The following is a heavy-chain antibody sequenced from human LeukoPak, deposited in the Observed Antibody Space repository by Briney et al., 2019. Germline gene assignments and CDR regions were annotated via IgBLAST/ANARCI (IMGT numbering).Heavy chain of an antibody. CDR2: MSPNSGDT. V-gene: IGHV1-8*01. Sequence: ASVKVSCKASGYTFTSYDFNWVRQATGQRPEWMGWMSPNSGDTGYAQKFQDRVTMTRNTSISTAYMELSSLRSDDTAVYYCARLIGDYYDNSRSSYWHGHLDYWGQGALVTVSS. CDR3: ARLIGDYYDNSRSSYWHGHLDY. J-gene: IGHJ4*02. CDR1: GYTFTSYD. D-gene: IGHD3-22*01.